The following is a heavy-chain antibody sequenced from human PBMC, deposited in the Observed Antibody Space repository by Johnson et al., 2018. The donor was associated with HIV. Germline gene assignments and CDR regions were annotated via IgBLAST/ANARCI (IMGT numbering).Heavy chain of an antibody. Sequence: VQLVESGGGVVQPGGSLRLSCVVSGFTFSSNGMHWVRQAPGKGLEWVAFIRFDGSSKYYGDSVKGRFSISRDNSNNRLYLQMSGLRTEDTGVYYCARDGAIHLHEDVFDFWGQGTMVTVSS. J-gene: IGHJ3*01. CDR3: ARDGAIHLHEDVFDF. CDR2: IRFDGSSK. V-gene: IGHV3-30*02. CDR1: GFTFSSNG. D-gene: IGHD5-18*01.